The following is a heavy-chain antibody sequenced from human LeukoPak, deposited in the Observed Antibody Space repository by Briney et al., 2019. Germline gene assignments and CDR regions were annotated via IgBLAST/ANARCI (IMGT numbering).Heavy chain of an antibody. CDR2: ISAYNGNT. V-gene: IGHV1-18*01. CDR3: ARAYCSSTSCYRWLDP. D-gene: IGHD2-2*01. CDR1: GYTFTSYG. Sequence: ASVKVSCKASGYTFTSYGISWVRQAPGQGLEWMGWISAYNGNTNYAQKLQGRVTMTTDTSTSTAYMELRSLRSDDTAVYYCARAYCSSTSCYRWLDPWGQGTLVTVSS. J-gene: IGHJ5*02.